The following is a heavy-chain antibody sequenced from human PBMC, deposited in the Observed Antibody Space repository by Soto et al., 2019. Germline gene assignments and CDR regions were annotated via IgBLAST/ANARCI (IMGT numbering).Heavy chain of an antibody. V-gene: IGHV1-18*01. CDR2: ISAYNGNT. CDR1: GYTFTNYA. Sequence: ASVKVSCKASGYTFTNYAINWVRQAPGQGLEWMGWISAYNGNTNYAQKLQGRVTMTTDTSTSTAYMELRSLRSDDTAVYYCAREAAAGTLDYWGQGTLVTVSS. D-gene: IGHD6-13*01. J-gene: IGHJ4*02. CDR3: AREAAAGTLDY.